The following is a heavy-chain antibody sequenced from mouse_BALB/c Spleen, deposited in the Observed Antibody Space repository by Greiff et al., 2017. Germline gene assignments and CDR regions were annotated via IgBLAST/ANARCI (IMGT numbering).Heavy chain of an antibody. V-gene: IGHV5-6-3*01. J-gene: IGHJ4*01. CDR2: INSNGGST. Sequence: EVQGVESGGGLVQPGGSLNISCAASGFTFSSYGMSWVRQTPDKRLELVATINSNGGSTYYPDSVKGRFTISRDNAKNTLYLQMSSLKSEDTAMYYCARKGGVLYYYAMDYWGQGTSVTVSS. CDR3: ARKGGVLYYYAMDY. CDR1: GFTFSSYG.